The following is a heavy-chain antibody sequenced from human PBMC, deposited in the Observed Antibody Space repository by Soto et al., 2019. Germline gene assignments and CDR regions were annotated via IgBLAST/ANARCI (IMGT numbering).Heavy chain of an antibody. CDR2: IIPIFVTA. CDR1: GGTFSSYA. J-gene: IGHJ6*02. CDR3: ARDQLGEGYGDYLPRPPPAGYSGMDV. Sequence: QVQLVQSGVEVKKPGSSVKVSCKASGGTFSSYAISWVRQAPGQGLKWMGGIIPIFVTANYAQKFQGRVTIIADESTSTAFMELSCLGSEDTAVYYCARDQLGEGYGDYLPRPPPAGYSGMDVWGQGTTVTDSS. V-gene: IGHV1-69*01. D-gene: IGHD4-17*01.